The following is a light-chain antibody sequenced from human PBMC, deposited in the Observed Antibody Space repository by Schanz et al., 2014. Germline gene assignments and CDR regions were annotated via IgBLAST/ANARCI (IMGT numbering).Light chain of an antibody. CDR3: HQYINSPFT. CDR2: DAS. CDR1: QSVASN. J-gene: IGKJ3*01. V-gene: IGKV3D-15*02. Sequence: EIVMTQSPATLSVSPGERATLPCRASQSVASNLAWYQQKPGQAPRLLIYDASTRATAIPDRFSGSGSGTDFTLTISRLEPEDFAVYYCHQYINSPFTFGPGTKLDLK.